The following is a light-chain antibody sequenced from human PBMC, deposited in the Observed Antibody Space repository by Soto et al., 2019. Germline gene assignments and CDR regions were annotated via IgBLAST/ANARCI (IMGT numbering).Light chain of an antibody. V-gene: IGLV2-23*02. J-gene: IGLJ2*01. Sequence: QSALTQPASVSGSPGQSITISCTGTSSDVGNYNLVSWYQQHPGKAPKLMIYEVSKRPSGVSNRFSGSKSGNTASLTISGLHAEDEADYYCCSYAGSSTFVVFGGGTKVTVL. CDR2: EVS. CDR3: CSYAGSSTFVV. CDR1: SSDVGNYNL.